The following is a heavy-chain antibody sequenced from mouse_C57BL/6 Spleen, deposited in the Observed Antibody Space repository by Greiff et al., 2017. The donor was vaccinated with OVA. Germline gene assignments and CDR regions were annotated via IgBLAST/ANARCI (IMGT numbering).Heavy chain of an antibody. Sequence: VQLKQSGPELVKPGASVKMSCKASGYTFTDYNMHWVKQSHGKSLEWIGYINPNNGGTSYNQKFKGKATLTVNKSSSTAYMELRSLTSEDSAVYYCARYYYDYEDAMDYWGQGTSVTVSS. CDR2: INPNNGGT. V-gene: IGHV1-22*01. D-gene: IGHD2-4*01. CDR3: ARYYYDYEDAMDY. CDR1: GYTFTDYN. J-gene: IGHJ4*01.